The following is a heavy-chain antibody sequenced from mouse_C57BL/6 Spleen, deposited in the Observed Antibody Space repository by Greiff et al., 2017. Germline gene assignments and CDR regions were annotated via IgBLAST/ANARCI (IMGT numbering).Heavy chain of an antibody. CDR3: TRKIYDGYPYAMDY. Sequence: EVKLMESGGGLVQPGGSMKLSCAASGFTFSDAWMDWVRQSPEKGLEWVAEIRNKANNHATYYAESVKGRFTISRDDSKSSVYLQMNSLRAEDTGIYYCTRKIYDGYPYAMDYWGQGTSVTVSS. J-gene: IGHJ4*01. D-gene: IGHD2-3*01. CDR2: IRNKANNHAT. V-gene: IGHV6-6*01. CDR1: GFTFSDAW.